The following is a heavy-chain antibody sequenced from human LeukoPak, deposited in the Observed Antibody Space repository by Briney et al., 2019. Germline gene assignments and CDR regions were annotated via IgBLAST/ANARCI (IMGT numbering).Heavy chain of an antibody. CDR2: INPNSGGT. D-gene: IGHD6-13*01. CDR3: ATDFFNSSPAAGNVY. Sequence: GASVKVSCKASGYTFTGYYMHWVRQAPGQGLEWMGWINPNSGGTNYAQKFQGRVTMTRDTSISTAYMELSRLRSDDTAVYYCATDFFNSSPAAGNVYWGQGTLVTVSS. J-gene: IGHJ4*02. CDR1: GYTFTGYY. V-gene: IGHV1-2*02.